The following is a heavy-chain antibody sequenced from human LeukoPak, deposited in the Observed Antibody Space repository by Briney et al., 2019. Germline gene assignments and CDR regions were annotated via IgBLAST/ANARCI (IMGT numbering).Heavy chain of an antibody. D-gene: IGHD3-16*01. V-gene: IGHV3-30*18. J-gene: IGHJ4*02. CDR2: ISYDGSDK. CDR1: GFTFSIYG. Sequence: PGRSLRLSCAASGFTFSIYGMHWVRQAPGKGLEWVAVISYDGSDKYYADSVKGRFTISRDNSKNTLYLQMNSLRAEDTAVYYCAKAATPGGVMGDYWGQGTLVTVSS. CDR3: AKAATPGGVMGDY.